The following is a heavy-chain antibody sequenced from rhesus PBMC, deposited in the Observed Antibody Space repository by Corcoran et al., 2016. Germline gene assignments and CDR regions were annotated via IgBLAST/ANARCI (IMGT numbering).Heavy chain of an antibody. CDR1: GYSISGYY. CDR2: ITYIGGT. V-gene: IGHV4-122*02. D-gene: IGHD3-16*01. Sequence: QVQLQESGPGLVKPSETLSLTCAVSGYSISGYYWSWIRQAPGKGLEWMWHITYIGGTSYTPSLNDRGTISRDTSKNQFSLKLSSVTAADTAVYYCAREPPHYYSGSYYGLDSWGQGVVVTVSS. CDR3: AREPPHYYSGSYYGLDS. J-gene: IGHJ6*01.